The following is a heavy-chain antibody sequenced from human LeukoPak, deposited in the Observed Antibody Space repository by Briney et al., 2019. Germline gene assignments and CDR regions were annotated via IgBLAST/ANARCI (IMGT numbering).Heavy chain of an antibody. Sequence: SETLSLTCTVSGGSISSSSYYWGWIRQPPGKGLEWIGSIYYSGSTYYNPSLKSRVTISVDTSKNQFSLKLSSVTAADTAVYYCARLGGPLSGNSFAFDIWGQGTMVTVSS. CDR3: ARLGGPLSGNSFAFDI. CDR1: GGSISSSSYY. CDR2: IYYSGST. V-gene: IGHV4-39*01. J-gene: IGHJ3*02. D-gene: IGHD4-23*01.